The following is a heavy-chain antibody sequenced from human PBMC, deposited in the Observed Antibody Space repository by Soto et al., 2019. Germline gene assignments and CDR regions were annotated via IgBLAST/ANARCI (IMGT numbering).Heavy chain of an antibody. CDR1: GDSISGYY. V-gene: IGHV4-59*08. CDR2: IHYSGST. Sequence: PSETLSLTCTVSGDSISGYYWSWIRQPPEKGLEWVGYIHYSGSTEYNSALKSRVTMSVDTSKNQFSLRLSSVTAADTAIYYCAGTYRSRFDYWGQGALVTVSS. D-gene: IGHD5-18*01. CDR3: AGTYRSRFDY. J-gene: IGHJ4*02.